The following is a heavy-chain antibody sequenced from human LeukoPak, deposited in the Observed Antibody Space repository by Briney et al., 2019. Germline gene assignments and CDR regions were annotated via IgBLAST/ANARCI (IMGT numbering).Heavy chain of an antibody. V-gene: IGHV1-8*01. D-gene: IGHD3-16*02. J-gene: IGHJ4*02. CDR1: GYTFTSYD. CDR3: ARGTRITFGGVIVYYFDY. Sequence: ASVKVSCKAPGYTFTSYDINWVRQATGQGLEWMGWMNPNSGNTGYAQKFQGRVTMTRNTSISTAYMELSSLRSEDTAVYYCARGTRITFGGVIVYYFDYWGQGTLVTVSS. CDR2: MNPNSGNT.